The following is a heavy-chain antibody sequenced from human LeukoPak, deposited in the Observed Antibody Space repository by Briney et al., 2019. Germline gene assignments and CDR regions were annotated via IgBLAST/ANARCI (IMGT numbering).Heavy chain of an antibody. CDR2: IYPGDSDT. D-gene: IGHD1-26*01. CDR1: GYSFISNW. V-gene: IGHV5-51*01. Sequence: GESLKISCKGSGYSFISNWIGWVRQMPGKGLEWMGVIYPGDSDTRYGPSFQGQVTISADKSISIAYLQWSSLKASDSAMYYCAMRGGRYTGFDYWGQGTLVTVSS. CDR3: AMRGGRYTGFDY. J-gene: IGHJ4*02.